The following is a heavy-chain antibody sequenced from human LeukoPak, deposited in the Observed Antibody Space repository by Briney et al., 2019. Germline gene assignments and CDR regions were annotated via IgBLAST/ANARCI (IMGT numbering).Heavy chain of an antibody. V-gene: IGHV1-2*02. Sequence: GASVKVSCKASGYTFTGYYMHWVRRAPGQGLEWMGWINPNSGGTNYAQKFQGRVTMTRNTSISTAYMELNSLRSEDTAVYYCARGLDRYDGFHIWGQGTMVTVSS. CDR2: INPNSGGT. J-gene: IGHJ3*02. CDR1: GYTFTGYY. D-gene: IGHD3-16*02. CDR3: ARGLDRYDGFHI.